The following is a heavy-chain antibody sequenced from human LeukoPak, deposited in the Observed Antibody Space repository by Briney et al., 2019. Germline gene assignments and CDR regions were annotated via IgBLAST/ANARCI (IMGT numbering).Heavy chain of an antibody. CDR1: HDSIRKYY. CDR2: IYTSGST. D-gene: IGHD5-12*01. CDR3: ARGGMRGYDEEYFQH. J-gene: IGHJ1*01. Sequence: SETLSLTCTVPHDSIRKYYWSSLRQPAGKGLEWVGRIYTSGSTNYNPSLKSRVTMSVDTSKNQFSLKLSSVTAADTAVYYCARGGMRGYDEEYFQHWGQGTLVTVSS. V-gene: IGHV4-4*07.